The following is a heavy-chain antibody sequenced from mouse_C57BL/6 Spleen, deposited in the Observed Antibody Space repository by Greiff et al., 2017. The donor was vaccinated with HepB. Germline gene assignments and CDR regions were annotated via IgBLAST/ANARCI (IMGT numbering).Heavy chain of an antibody. CDR2: IDPSDSYT. D-gene: IGHD1-1*01. Sequence: VQLQQPGAELVKPGASVKLSCKASGYTFTSYWMQWVKQRPGQGLEWIGEIDPSDSYTNYNQKFKGKATLTVDTSSSTAYMQRSSLTSEDSAVYYCARDYGSSFDYWGQGTTLTVSS. CDR1: GYTFTSYW. CDR3: ARDYGSSFDY. J-gene: IGHJ2*01. V-gene: IGHV1-50*01.